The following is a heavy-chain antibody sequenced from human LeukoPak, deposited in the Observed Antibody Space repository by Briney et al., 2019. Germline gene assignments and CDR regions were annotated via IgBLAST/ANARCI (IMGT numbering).Heavy chain of an antibody. Sequence: ASVKVSCKASGYTFTSYGISWVRQAPGQGLEWMGWISAYNGNTNYAQKLQGRVTMTTDTSTSTAYMELRSLRPDDTAVYYCARDAYGGNSEWFDPWGQGTLVTVSS. D-gene: IGHD4-23*01. CDR2: ISAYNGNT. J-gene: IGHJ5*02. V-gene: IGHV1-18*01. CDR3: ARDAYGGNSEWFDP. CDR1: GYTFTSYG.